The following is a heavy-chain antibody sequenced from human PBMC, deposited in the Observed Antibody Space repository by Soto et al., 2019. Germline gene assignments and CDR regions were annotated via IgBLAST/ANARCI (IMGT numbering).Heavy chain of an antibody. CDR1: GYTFTSYG. CDR3: ASATTYCSSTRFLRYGMDV. Sequence: ASVKASCKASGYTFTSYGISWVRQAPGQGLEWMGWISAYNGNTNYAQKLQGRVTMTTDTSTSTAYMELRSLRSDDTAVYYCASATTYCSSTRFLRYGMDVWGQGTTVTVSS. V-gene: IGHV1-18*04. J-gene: IGHJ6*02. D-gene: IGHD2-2*01. CDR2: ISAYNGNT.